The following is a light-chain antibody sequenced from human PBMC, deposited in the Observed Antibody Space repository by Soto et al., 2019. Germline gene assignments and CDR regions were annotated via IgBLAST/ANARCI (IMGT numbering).Light chain of an antibody. V-gene: IGLV1-44*01. CDR1: SSNIGINT. J-gene: IGLJ1*01. CDR3: AAWDDSLNGLYV. CDR2: TDN. Sequence: QSALTQPPSASGTPGQRVTISCSGSSSNIGINTVHWYQQVPGTAPKLLIYTDNQRPSGVPDRFSGSKSGTSASLAISGLQSEDEADYYCAAWDDSLNGLYVFGTGTKVTVL.